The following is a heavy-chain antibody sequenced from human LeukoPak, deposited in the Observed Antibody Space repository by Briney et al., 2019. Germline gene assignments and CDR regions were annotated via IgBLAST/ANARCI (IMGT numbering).Heavy chain of an antibody. CDR3: ARDAVGYCSSTSCYPKYYFDY. V-gene: IGHV4-31*03. D-gene: IGHD2-2*01. CDR2: IYYSGST. CDR1: GGSISSGGYY. J-gene: IGHJ4*02. Sequence: PSETLSLTCTVSGGSISSGGYYWSWIRQHPGKGLEWIGYIYYSGSTYYNPSLKSRVTISVDTSKNQFSLKLSSVTAADTAVYYCARDAVGYCSSTSCYPKYYFDYWGQGTLVTVS.